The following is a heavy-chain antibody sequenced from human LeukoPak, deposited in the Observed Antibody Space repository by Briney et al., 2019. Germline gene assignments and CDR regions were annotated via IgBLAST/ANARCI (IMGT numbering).Heavy chain of an antibody. CDR1: GFTFSSYG. CDR2: ISGSGDST. V-gene: IGHV3-23*01. J-gene: IGHJ6*03. Sequence: GGSLRLSCAASGFTFSSYGMNWVRQAPGKGLEWVSGISGSGDSTKYADSVKGRFTISRDNSKNTLYLQMNSLRAEDTAVYYCARAKNYYYMDVWGKGTTVTISS. CDR3: ARAKNYYYMDV.